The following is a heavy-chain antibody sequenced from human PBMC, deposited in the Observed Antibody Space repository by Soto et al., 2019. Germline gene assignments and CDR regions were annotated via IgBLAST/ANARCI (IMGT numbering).Heavy chain of an antibody. Sequence: QVQLVQSGAEVKKPGSSVKVSCKASGGTFSSYAISWVGQAPGQGLEWMGGIIPIFGTANYAQKFQGRVTITADESTSTAYMELSSLRSEDTAVYYCASGTTAPAMVRDYYYYGMDVWGQGTTVTVSS. D-gene: IGHD5-18*01. CDR2: IIPIFGTA. CDR3: ASGTTAPAMVRDYYYYGMDV. CDR1: GGTFSSYA. V-gene: IGHV1-69*01. J-gene: IGHJ6*02.